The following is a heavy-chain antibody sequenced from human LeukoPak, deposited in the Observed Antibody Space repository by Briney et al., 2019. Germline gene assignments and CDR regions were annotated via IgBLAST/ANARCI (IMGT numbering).Heavy chain of an antibody. Sequence: GGSLRLSCAASGFTFSDYYMSWIRQAPGKGLEWVSYISGSGSTIYYADSVKGRFTISRDNAKNSLYLQMNSLRAEDTAVYYCARVDCSGGSCSLGYWGQGTLVTVSS. CDR3: ARVDCSGGSCSLGY. CDR1: GFTFSDYY. CDR2: ISGSGSTI. V-gene: IGHV3-11*01. J-gene: IGHJ4*02. D-gene: IGHD2-15*01.